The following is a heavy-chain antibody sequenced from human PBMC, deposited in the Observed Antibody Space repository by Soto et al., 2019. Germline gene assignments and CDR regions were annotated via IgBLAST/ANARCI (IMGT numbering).Heavy chain of an antibody. J-gene: IGHJ4*02. CDR1: GDSISSYY. Sequence: SETLSLTCTVSGDSISSYYWGWIRQPSGKGLEWIGYIYYSGSTNYNPSLKSRVTISVDTSKNQFSLKLSSVTAADTAVYYCARRWGRTFDYWGQGTLVTVS. CDR3: ARRWGRTFDY. D-gene: IGHD7-27*01. V-gene: IGHV4-59*08. CDR2: IYYSGST.